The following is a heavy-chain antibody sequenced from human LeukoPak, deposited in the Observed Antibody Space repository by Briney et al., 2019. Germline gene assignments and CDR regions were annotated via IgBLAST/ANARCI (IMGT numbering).Heavy chain of an antibody. V-gene: IGHV3-7*01. CDR3: ARDCHSSSWYVGLVPNPNWFDP. Sequence: GGSLRLSCAASGFTFSSYWMSWVRQAPGKGLEWVANIKQDGREKYYVDSVKGRFTISRDNAKNSLYLQMNSLRAEDTAVYYCARDCHSSSWYVGLVPNPNWFDPWGQGTLVTVSS. J-gene: IGHJ5*02. CDR2: IKQDGREK. D-gene: IGHD6-13*01. CDR1: GFTFSSYW.